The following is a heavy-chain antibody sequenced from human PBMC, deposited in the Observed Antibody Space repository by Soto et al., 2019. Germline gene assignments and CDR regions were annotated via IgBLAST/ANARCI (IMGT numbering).Heavy chain of an antibody. CDR2: VDSDGSGT. J-gene: IGHJ4*02. CDR1: GFTFSSHW. V-gene: IGHV3-74*01. CDR3: AKGTIGWAIDY. D-gene: IGHD6-19*01. Sequence: PGGSLRLSCAASGFTFSSHWIHWVRQGPGKGLVWLSRVDSDGSGTNHAESVRGRFTISRDNAKNTVYLQINSLRDDDTAVYYCAKGTIGWAIDYWGQGTLVTVS.